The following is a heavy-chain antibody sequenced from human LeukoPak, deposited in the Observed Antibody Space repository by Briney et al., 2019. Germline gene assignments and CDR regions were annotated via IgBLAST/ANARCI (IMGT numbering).Heavy chain of an antibody. CDR1: GSTFSGHW. CDR3: ARDNDSRDPPHFDY. V-gene: IGHV3-74*03. Sequence: GGSLRLSCTASGSTFSGHWIHWVRQPPGMGLVWVSRINERGTDSMYAESVKGRFTISRDNAKNTVYLHMSSLRSEDTAVYYCARDNDSRDPPHFDYWGQGTLVTVSS. D-gene: IGHD3-16*01. J-gene: IGHJ4*02. CDR2: INERGTDS.